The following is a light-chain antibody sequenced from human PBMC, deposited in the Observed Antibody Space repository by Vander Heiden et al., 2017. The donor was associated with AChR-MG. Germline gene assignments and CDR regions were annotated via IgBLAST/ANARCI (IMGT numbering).Light chain of an antibody. CDR2: DAS. CDR1: QSVSSY. Sequence: EIVLTQSPATLSLSPGERATLSCRASQSVSSYLAWYQQKPGQAPRLLIYDASNRATGIPARFSGSGYGTDFTLTISSLEPEDFAVYYCQQRSNWPPGTFGGGTKVDIK. V-gene: IGKV3-11*01. J-gene: IGKJ4*01. CDR3: QQRSNWPPGT.